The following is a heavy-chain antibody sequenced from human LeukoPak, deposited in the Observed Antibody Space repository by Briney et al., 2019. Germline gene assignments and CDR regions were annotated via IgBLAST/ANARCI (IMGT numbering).Heavy chain of an antibody. Sequence: GGSLRLSCAASGFTFSSYSMNWVRQAPGKGLEWVSTISSSSSYIYYADSVKGRFTISRDNAKNSLYLQMNSLRSEDTAVYYCARGSSGWRDAFDIWGQGTMVTVSS. J-gene: IGHJ3*02. D-gene: IGHD6-19*01. CDR1: GFTFSSYS. CDR3: ARGSSGWRDAFDI. V-gene: IGHV3-21*04. CDR2: ISSSSSYI.